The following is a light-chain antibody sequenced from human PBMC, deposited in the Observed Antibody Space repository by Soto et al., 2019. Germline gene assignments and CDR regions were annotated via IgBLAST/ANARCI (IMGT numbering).Light chain of an antibody. CDR3: QQGFSTPIT. CDR2: TAS. J-gene: IGKJ5*01. Sequence: DIQSTQSPSSLSSSVRGRVTITCLSSQNIGNYLNWYQQTPGKAPRLLISTASSLQSGVPSRFSGSRSGADFTLSISSLQPEDSATYYCQQGFSTPITFGQGTRLEIK. V-gene: IGKV1-39*01. CDR1: QNIGNY.